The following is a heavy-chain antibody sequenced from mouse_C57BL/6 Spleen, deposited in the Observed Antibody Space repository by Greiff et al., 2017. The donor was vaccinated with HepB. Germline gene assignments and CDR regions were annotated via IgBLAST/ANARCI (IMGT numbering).Heavy chain of an antibody. J-gene: IGHJ4*01. D-gene: IGHD2-4*01. CDR1: GYTFTSYW. CDR3: ARWSYDYDEGYAMDY. Sequence: QVQLQQPGTELVKPGASVKLSCKASGYTFTSYWMHWVKPRPGQGLEWIGNISPSNGGTNYNEKFKSKSTLAVDKSSSTAYMQLSSLTSEDSAVYYCARWSYDYDEGYAMDYWGQGTSVTVSS. V-gene: IGHV1-53*01. CDR2: ISPSNGGT.